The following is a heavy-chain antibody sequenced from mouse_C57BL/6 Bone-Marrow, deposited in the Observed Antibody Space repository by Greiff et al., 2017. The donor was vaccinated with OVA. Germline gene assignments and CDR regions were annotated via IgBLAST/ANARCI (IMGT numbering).Heavy chain of an antibody. CDR1: GYAFSSYW. Sequence: VQLQQSGAELVKPGASVKISCKASGYAFSSYWMNWVKQRPGKGLEWIGQIYPGDGDTNYNGKFKGKATLTADKSSSTAYMQLSSLTSEDSAVYFCARDGSSYTWFAYWGQGTLVTVSA. V-gene: IGHV1-80*01. CDR3: ARDGSSYTWFAY. D-gene: IGHD1-1*01. CDR2: IYPGDGDT. J-gene: IGHJ3*01.